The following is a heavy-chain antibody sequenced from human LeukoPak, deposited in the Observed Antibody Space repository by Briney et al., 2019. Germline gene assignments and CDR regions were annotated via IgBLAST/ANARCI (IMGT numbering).Heavy chain of an antibody. Sequence: PGGSLRLSCAASGFTFSSYAMHWVRQAPGKGLEWVAVISYDGSNKYYADSVKGRFTISRDNSKNTPYLQMNSLRAEDTAVYYCASSQYYGSGSPFDYWGQGTLVTVSS. CDR3: ASSQYYGSGSPFDY. CDR2: ISYDGSNK. J-gene: IGHJ4*02. D-gene: IGHD3-10*01. CDR1: GFTFSSYA. V-gene: IGHV3-30*04.